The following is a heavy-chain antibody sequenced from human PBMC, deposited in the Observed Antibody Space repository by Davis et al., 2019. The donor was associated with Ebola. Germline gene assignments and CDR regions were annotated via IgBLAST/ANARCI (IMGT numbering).Heavy chain of an antibody. D-gene: IGHD2-15*01. Sequence: ASVKVSCKASGYTFTSYFMHWVRQAPGQGLEWMGWINAGNGNTKYSQKFQGRVTITRDTSASTASMELSSLRSEDTAVYYCVRGGSATAYWGQGTPVTVSS. J-gene: IGHJ1*01. CDR1: GYTFTSYF. CDR3: VRGGSATAY. V-gene: IGHV1-3*01. CDR2: INAGNGNT.